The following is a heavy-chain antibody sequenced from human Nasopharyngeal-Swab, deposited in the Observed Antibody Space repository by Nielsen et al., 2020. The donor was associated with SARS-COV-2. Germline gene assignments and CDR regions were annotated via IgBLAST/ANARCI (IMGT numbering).Heavy chain of an antibody. Sequence: SVKISCNASGGTFSSYAISWVRQAPGQGLEWMGGIIPIFGTANYAQKFQGRVTITADESTSTAYMELSSLRSEDTAVYYCAREDWARVHWDYYYYMDVWGKGTTVTVSS. CDR2: IIPIFGTA. V-gene: IGHV1-69*13. J-gene: IGHJ6*03. CDR1: GGTFSSYA. CDR3: AREDWARVHWDYYYYMDV. D-gene: IGHD2-21*01.